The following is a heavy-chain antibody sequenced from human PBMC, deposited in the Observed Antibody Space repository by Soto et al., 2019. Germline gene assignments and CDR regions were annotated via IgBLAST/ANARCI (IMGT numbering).Heavy chain of an antibody. D-gene: IGHD2-2*01. J-gene: IGHJ3*02. Sequence: PSETLSLTCTVSGGSISSGDYYWSWIRQPPGKGLEWIGYIYYSGSTNYNPSLKSRVTISVDTSKNQFSLKLSSVTAADTAVYYCARGGSDIVVVLEAFDIWGQGTMVTVSS. V-gene: IGHV4-61*08. CDR2: IYYSGST. CDR3: ARGGSDIVVVLEAFDI. CDR1: GGSISSGDYY.